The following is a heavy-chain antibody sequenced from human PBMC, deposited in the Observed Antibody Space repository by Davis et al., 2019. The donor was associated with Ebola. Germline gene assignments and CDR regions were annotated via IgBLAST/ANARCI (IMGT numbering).Heavy chain of an antibody. Sequence: MPSETLSLTCTVSNGSISSSYWSWIRQPPGRGPEWICYIQHRGTTHSTPSLASRVTISIHTSKNEFSLKLTSVTAADTAVYYCARLRDSSGYSINYFDYWGQGTLVTVSS. CDR2: IQHRGTT. CDR1: NGSISSSY. D-gene: IGHD3-22*01. V-gene: IGHV4-59*01. J-gene: IGHJ4*02. CDR3: ARLRDSSGYSINYFDY.